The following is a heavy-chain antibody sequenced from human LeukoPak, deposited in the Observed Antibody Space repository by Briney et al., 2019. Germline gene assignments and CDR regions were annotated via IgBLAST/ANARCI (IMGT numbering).Heavy chain of an antibody. CDR2: INPSGGST. Sequence: GASVKVSCKASGYTFTSYYMHWVRQAPGQGLEWMGIINPSGGSTSYAQKFQGRVTMTRDTSTSTVYMELSSLRSEDTAVYYCARGGLVLRFLEWLSPPADYWGQGTLVTVSS. J-gene: IGHJ4*02. D-gene: IGHD3-3*01. V-gene: IGHV1-46*01. CDR1: GYTFTSYY. CDR3: ARGGLVLRFLEWLSPPADY.